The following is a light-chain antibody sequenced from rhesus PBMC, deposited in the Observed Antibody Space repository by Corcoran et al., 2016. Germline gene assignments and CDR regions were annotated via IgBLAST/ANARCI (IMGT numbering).Light chain of an antibody. J-gene: IGKJ2*01. CDR1: QGITND. CDR3: QHYDSTPYS. Sequence: DIQMTQSPSSLSASVGDRVTITCRASQGITNDLAWYQQKPGETPKLLIYEASILQSGIPSRFSGSGSGTDFTLTISSLQSEDFATYYCQHYDSTPYSFGQGTKVEIK. CDR2: EAS. V-gene: IGKV1-25*01.